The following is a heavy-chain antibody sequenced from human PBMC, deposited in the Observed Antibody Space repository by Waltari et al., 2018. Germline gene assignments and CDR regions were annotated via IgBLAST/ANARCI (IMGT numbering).Heavy chain of an antibody. J-gene: IGHJ4*02. D-gene: IGHD6-19*01. CDR3: ARRYSSGPYYFDY. CDR2: IYYSGST. V-gene: IGHV4-39*01. Sequence: QLQLQESGPGLVKPSETLSLTCTVPGGSISSSSYYWGWIRQPPGKGLEWIGSIYYSGSTYYNPSLKSRVTISVDTSKNQFSLKLSSVTAADTAVYYCARRYSSGPYYFDYWGQGTLVTVSS. CDR1: GGSISSSSYY.